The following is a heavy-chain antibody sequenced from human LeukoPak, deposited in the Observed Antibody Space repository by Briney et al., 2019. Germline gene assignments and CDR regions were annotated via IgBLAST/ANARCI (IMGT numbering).Heavy chain of an antibody. CDR2: IIPIFGTA. CDR3: ASQLTRPDDSRPGNELDY. Sequence: GASVKVSCKASGGTFSSYAISWVRQAPGQGLEWMGGIIPIFGTANYAQRFQGRVTITTDESTSTAYMELSSLRSEDTAVYYCASQLTRPDDSRPGNELDYWCQGTLVTVSS. D-gene: IGHD6-6*01. V-gene: IGHV1-69*05. CDR1: GGTFSSYA. J-gene: IGHJ4*02.